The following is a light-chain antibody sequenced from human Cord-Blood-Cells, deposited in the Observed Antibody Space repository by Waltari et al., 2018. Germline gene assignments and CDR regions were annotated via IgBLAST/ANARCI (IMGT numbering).Light chain of an antibody. CDR2: GAS. CDR3: QQYNNWPQT. Sequence: EIVMTQSPATLSVSPGERATLPCRASQSVSSNFAWYQQKPGQAPRLLIYGASARATGIPARFSGSGSGTEFTLTISSLQSEDFAVYYCQQYNNWPQTFGQGTKLEIK. J-gene: IGKJ2*01. V-gene: IGKV3-15*01. CDR1: QSVSSN.